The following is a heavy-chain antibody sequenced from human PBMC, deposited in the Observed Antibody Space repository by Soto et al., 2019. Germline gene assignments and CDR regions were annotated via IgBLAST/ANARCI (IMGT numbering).Heavy chain of an antibody. Sequence: PSETLSLTCAVSGYSISSGYYWGWIRQPPGKGLEWIGSIYHSGSTYYNPSLKSRVTISVDTSKNQFSLKLSSVTAADTAVYYCARDPYDPDIVVVPAAIGYWGQGTLVTVSS. CDR1: GYSISSGYY. D-gene: IGHD2-2*02. CDR2: IYHSGST. J-gene: IGHJ4*02. CDR3: ARDPYDPDIVVVPAAIGY. V-gene: IGHV4-38-2*02.